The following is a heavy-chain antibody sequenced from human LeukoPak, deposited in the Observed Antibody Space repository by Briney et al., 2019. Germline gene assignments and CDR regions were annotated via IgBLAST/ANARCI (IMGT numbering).Heavy chain of an antibody. CDR2: IYYSGST. D-gene: IGHD3-9*01. J-gene: IGHJ3*02. Sequence: PSETLSLTCTVSGGSISSYYWSWIRQPPGKGLGGIGYIYYSGSTNYNPSLKSRVTISVDTSKNQFSLKLSSVTAADTAVYYCAREAHYYDILTGPRTDAFDIWGQGTMVTVSS. CDR1: GGSISSYY. CDR3: AREAHYYDILTGPRTDAFDI. V-gene: IGHV4-59*01.